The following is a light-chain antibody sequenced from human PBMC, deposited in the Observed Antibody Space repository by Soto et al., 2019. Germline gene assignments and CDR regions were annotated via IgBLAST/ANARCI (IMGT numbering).Light chain of an antibody. V-gene: IGKV1-39*01. J-gene: IGKJ1*01. CDR1: QDINKN. CDR2: SAS. CDR3: QKSDSTTWT. Sequence: IRLTQSPSSLSASVGDRVTITCQASQDINKNLIWYQQKPGKAPKLLVYSASNLQSGVPSRFSGSGSGTNFTLTISDLQNEDFTTYDCQKSDSTTWTFGQGTKVDIK.